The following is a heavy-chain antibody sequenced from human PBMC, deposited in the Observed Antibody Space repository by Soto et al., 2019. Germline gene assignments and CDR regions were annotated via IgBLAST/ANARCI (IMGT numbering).Heavy chain of an antibody. CDR1: GGSISSYY. Sequence: PSETRSLTCTVSGGSISSYYWSWIRQPPGKGLEWIGYIYYSGSTNYNPSLKSRVTISVDTSKNQFSLKLSSVTAADTAVYYCAGAVAGIYYFDYWGQGTLVTVSS. D-gene: IGHD6-19*01. CDR3: AGAVAGIYYFDY. CDR2: IYYSGST. J-gene: IGHJ4*02. V-gene: IGHV4-59*01.